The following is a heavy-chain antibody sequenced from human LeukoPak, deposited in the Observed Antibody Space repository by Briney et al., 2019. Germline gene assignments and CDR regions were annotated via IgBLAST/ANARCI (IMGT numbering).Heavy chain of an antibody. Sequence: SVKVSCKASGGTFSIDAISWVRQAPGQGLEWMGGIIPIFGTANYAQKFQGRVTITTDESTSTAYMELSSLRSEDTAVYYCASSSNCNYIMAYWGQGTLVTVSS. CDR2: IIPIFGTA. CDR1: GGTFSIDA. V-gene: IGHV1-69*05. D-gene: IGHD1-7*01. CDR3: ASSSNCNYIMAY. J-gene: IGHJ4*02.